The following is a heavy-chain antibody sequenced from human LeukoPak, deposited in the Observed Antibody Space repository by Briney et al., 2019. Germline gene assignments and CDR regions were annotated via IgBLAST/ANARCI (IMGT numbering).Heavy chain of an antibody. CDR3: ARDIHSSGWYRNAFDI. Sequence: SVKVSCKASGGTFSSYAISWVRQAPGQGLEWMGGIIPIFGTANYAQKFQGRVTITADESTSTAYMELSSLRSKDTAVYYCARDIHSSGWYRNAFDIWGQGTMVTVSS. CDR1: GGTFSSYA. CDR2: IIPIFGTA. D-gene: IGHD6-19*01. V-gene: IGHV1-69*13. J-gene: IGHJ3*02.